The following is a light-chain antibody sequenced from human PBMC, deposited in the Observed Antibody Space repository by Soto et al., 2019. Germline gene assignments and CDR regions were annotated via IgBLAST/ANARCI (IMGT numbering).Light chain of an antibody. V-gene: IGKV3-11*01. CDR1: QSVSTY. CDR2: DAS. J-gene: IGKJ1*01. CDR3: QQRSNWPPWT. Sequence: EIVMTQSPATLSVSPGERATLSCRASQSVSTYLAWYQQKPGQAPRLLIYDASSRAAGVPARFSGSGSETDFTLIIGSLEPEDSAIYYCQQRSNWPPWTFGHGTKVDIK.